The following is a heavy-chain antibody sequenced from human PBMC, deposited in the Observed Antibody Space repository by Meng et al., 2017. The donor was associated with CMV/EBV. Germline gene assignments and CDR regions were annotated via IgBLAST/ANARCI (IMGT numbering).Heavy chain of an antibody. Sequence: GGSLRLSCAASGFTFDDYTMHWVRQAPGKGLEWVSSISSSSSYIYYADSVKGRFTISRDNAKNSLYLQMNSLRAEDTAVYYCARDPRFPGVWGQGTTVTVSS. J-gene: IGHJ6*02. CDR2: ISSSSSYI. V-gene: IGHV3-21*01. CDR1: GFTFDDYT. D-gene: IGHD3-3*01. CDR3: ARDPRFPGV.